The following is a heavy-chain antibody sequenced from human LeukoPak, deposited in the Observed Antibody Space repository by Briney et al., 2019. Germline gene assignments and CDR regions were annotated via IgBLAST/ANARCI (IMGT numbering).Heavy chain of an antibody. CDR2: IYYSGST. CDR3: ARARWYSGSYYPFDY. J-gene: IGHJ4*02. D-gene: IGHD1-26*01. Sequence: KPSETLSLTCTVSGGSISGYYWNWLRQPPGKGLEWIGYIYYSGSTSYNPSLKSRVTISVDTSKNQFSLTLSSVTAADTAVYYCARARWYSGSYYPFDYWGQGTLVTVSS. V-gene: IGHV4-59*01. CDR1: GGSISGYY.